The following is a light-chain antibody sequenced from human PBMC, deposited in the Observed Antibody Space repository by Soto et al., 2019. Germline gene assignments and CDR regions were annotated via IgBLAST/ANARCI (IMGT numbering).Light chain of an antibody. CDR1: SSDVGGYNF. J-gene: IGLJ2*01. V-gene: IGLV2-14*03. CDR2: DVS. CDR3: SSFTSSDTLVV. Sequence: QSALTQPASVSGSPGQAITISCTGTSSDVGGYNFVSWYQHHPAKAPKLIIYDVSNRPSGVSNRFSGSKSGNTASLTISGLQAEDEAHYYCSSFTSSDTLVVFGGGTKLTVL.